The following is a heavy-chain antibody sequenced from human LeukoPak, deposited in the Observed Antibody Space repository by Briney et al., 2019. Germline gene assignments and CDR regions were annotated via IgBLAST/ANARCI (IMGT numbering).Heavy chain of an antibody. CDR1: GYTFTGYY. CDR2: INADSGVT. CDR3: ARGPRASLERLFRYFDY. J-gene: IGHJ4*02. V-gene: IGHV1-2*02. D-gene: IGHD3-3*01. Sequence: ASVNVSCKASGYTFTGYYIHWIRQAPGQGLEWMGGINADSGVTNYAQKFQDRVTMTRDASISTAYMDLSRLRSDDSAVYYCARGPRASLERLFRYFDYWGQGTLVTVSS.